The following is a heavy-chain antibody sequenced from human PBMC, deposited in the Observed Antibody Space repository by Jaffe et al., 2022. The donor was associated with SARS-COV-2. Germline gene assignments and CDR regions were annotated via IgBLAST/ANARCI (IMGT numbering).Heavy chain of an antibody. D-gene: IGHD3-10*01. V-gene: IGHV3-33*01. CDR3: AREGDGTLLPWPLRVGGASGSNWFDP. Sequence: QVQLVESGGGVVQPGRSLRLSCAASGFTFSSYGMHWVRQAPGKGLEWVAVIWYDGSNKYYADSVKGRFTISRDNSKNTLYLQMNSLRAEDTAVYYCAREGDGTLLPWPLRVGGASGSNWFDPWGQGTLVTVSS. J-gene: IGHJ5*02. CDR1: GFTFSSYG. CDR2: IWYDGSNK.